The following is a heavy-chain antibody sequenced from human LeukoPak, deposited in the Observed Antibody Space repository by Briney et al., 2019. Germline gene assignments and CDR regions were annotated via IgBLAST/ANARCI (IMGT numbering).Heavy chain of an antibody. CDR3: ARDHVRYYDFWSGFLYGMDV. V-gene: IGHV3-7*01. D-gene: IGHD3-3*01. CDR1: GFTFSSYW. Sequence: PGGSLRLSCAASGFTFSSYWMSWVRQAPGKGLEWVANIKQDGSEKYYVDSVKGRFTISRDNAKNSLYLQMNSLRAEDTAVYYCARDHVRYYDFWSGFLYGMDVWGQGTTVTVSS. J-gene: IGHJ6*02. CDR2: IKQDGSEK.